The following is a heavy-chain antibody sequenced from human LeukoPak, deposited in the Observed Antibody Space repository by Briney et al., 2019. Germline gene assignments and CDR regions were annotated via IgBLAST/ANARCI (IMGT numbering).Heavy chain of an antibody. D-gene: IGHD2-8*01. CDR1: GGSISSYY. V-gene: IGHV4-59*12. CDR2: ISYSGST. CDR3: SRENGAFSPFGY. Sequence: SETLSLTCTVSGGSISSYYWSWIRQPPGKGLEWIGYISYSGSTNYNPSLKSRVTMSVDRSRNQFSLKLNSVTAADTAVYYCSRENGAFSPFGYWGQGTLVTVPS. J-gene: IGHJ4*02.